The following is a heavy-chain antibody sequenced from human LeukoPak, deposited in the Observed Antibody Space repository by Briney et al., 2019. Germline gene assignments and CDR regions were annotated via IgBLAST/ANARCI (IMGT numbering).Heavy chain of an antibody. CDR1: GGSLSRYY. D-gene: IGHD6-6*01. J-gene: IGHJ4*02. V-gene: IGHV4-59*12. CDR2: INYSGNT. CDR3: ASSIIAARPLRFDY. Sequence: SETLSLTCTVSGGSLSRYYWTWIRQPPGKGLEWIGNINYSGNTNYNPSLKSRVTMSVDTSKNQFSLKLSSVTAADTAVYYCASSIIAARPLRFDYWGQGTLVTVSS.